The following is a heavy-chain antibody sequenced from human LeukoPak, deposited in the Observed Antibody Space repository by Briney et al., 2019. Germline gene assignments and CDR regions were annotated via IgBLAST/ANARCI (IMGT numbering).Heavy chain of an antibody. CDR2: ISTYNGNT. Sequence: ASVKVSCKASGYTFTSYGINWVRQAPGQGLEWMGWISTYNGNTNYAQKFQGRVTMTTDTSTSTVYMEVRSLRSDDTAVYYCARDLPRIAVAASGHWGQGTLVTVSS. J-gene: IGHJ4*02. V-gene: IGHV1-18*01. CDR3: ARDLPRIAVAASGH. CDR1: GYTFTSYG. D-gene: IGHD6-19*01.